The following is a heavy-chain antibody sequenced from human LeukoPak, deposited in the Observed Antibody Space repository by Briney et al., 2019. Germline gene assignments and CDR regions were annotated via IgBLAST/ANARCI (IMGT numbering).Heavy chain of an antibody. J-gene: IGHJ5*02. V-gene: IGHV3-33*06. CDR2: IWSDGSNR. Sequence: GRSLRLSCATSGFTFSRYGMHWLRQAPGKGLEWVAVIWSDGSNRYYGDPVKGRFTISRDNFQRTVYLQMNSLRAEDTAVYYCAKDAQRGFDYSNSLDNWGQGTLVTVSS. CDR3: AKDAQRGFDYSNSLDN. D-gene: IGHD4-11*01. CDR1: GFTFSRYG.